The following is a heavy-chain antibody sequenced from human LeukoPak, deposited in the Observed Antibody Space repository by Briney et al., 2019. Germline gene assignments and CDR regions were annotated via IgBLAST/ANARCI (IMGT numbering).Heavy chain of an antibody. CDR1: GFTVNNKY. J-gene: IGHJ4*02. V-gene: IGHV3-53*01. Sequence: GGSLRLSCAASGFTVNNKYMSWVRQAPGKGLEWVSVIYSGGSTYYADSVKGRFTISRDNSKNTLYLQTNSLRAEDTAVYYCARAAWGYYDTSGYSQVSYLDYWGQGTLVTVSS. D-gene: IGHD3-22*01. CDR3: ARAAWGYYDTSGYSQVSYLDY. CDR2: IYSGGST.